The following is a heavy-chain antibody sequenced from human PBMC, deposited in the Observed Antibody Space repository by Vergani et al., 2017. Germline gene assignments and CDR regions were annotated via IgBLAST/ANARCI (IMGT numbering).Heavy chain of an antibody. CDR1: GGSISSSSYY. CDR2: IYYSGST. V-gene: IGHV4-39*07. Sequence: QLQLQESGPGLVKPSETLSLTCTVSGGSISSSSYYWGWIRQPPGKGLEWIGSIYYSGSTYYNPSLKSRVTISVDTSKNQFSLKLSSVTAADTAVYYCARVGEWELLGYFDLWGRGTLVTGSA. CDR3: ARVGEWELLGYFDL. D-gene: IGHD1-26*01. J-gene: IGHJ2*01.